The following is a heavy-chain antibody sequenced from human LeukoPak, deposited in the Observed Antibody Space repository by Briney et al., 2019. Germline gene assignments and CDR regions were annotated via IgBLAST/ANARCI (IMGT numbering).Heavy chain of an antibody. D-gene: IGHD3-10*01. J-gene: IGHJ3*02. V-gene: IGHV4-39*01. Sequence: SETLSLTCTVSGGSIASTSHYWAWIRQPPGKGLEWIGYMYYSGTPYYNPSLKSRVTISVDTSKNQFSLKLSSVTAADTAVYYCARLPMRGYYYGSGRFPDAFDIWGQGTMVTVSS. CDR1: GGSIASTSHY. CDR2: MYYSGTP. CDR3: ARLPMRGYYYGSGRFPDAFDI.